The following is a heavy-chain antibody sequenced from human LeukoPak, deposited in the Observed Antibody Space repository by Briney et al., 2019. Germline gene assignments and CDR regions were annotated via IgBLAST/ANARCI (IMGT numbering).Heavy chain of an antibody. CDR1: GFTFSSYA. CDR3: ATYDLWTTYYTFQY. D-gene: IGHD3-3*01. J-gene: IGHJ4*02. V-gene: IGHV3-23*01. Sequence: PGGSLKLSCAASGFTFSSYAMSWVRQAPGHGLEWVASISTTGSTTYYADSVRGRFSISRDNSQNTLSLQMDSLTAADTAVYSCATYDLWTTYYTFQYWGQGTLVSVSS. CDR2: ISTTGSTT.